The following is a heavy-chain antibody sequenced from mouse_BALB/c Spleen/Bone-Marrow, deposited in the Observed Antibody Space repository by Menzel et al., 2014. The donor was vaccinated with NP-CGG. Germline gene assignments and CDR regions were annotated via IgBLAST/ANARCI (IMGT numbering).Heavy chain of an antibody. CDR1: GYTFTSLW. CDR3: SRGLLGLDY. D-gene: IGHD1-2*01. Sequence: VQLQQSGAELVRPGASVKLSCKASGYTFTSLWRNWVKRRPDKGREWIGRIDHDDSITHYNRIFKDKAILTVDKSSSTAYMQLSSLTSEDSAVYYCSRGLLGLDYWGQGTTLTVSS. J-gene: IGHJ2*01. V-gene: IGHV1-52*01. CDR2: IDHDDSIT.